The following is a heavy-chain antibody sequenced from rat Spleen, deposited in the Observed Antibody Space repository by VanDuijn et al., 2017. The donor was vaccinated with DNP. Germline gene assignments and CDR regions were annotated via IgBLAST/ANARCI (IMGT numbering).Heavy chain of an antibody. Sequence: EVQLVESGGDLVQPGRSLKLSCAASGFSFSDYNMAWVRQAPKKGLEWVATISYDGVHAYYRGSVKGRFTISRDNAKNSLYLQMDSLRSEDTATYYCTSPVPSGHYVMDAWGQGTSVTVSS. CDR1: GFSFSDYN. D-gene: IGHD4-3*01. CDR2: ISYDGVHA. V-gene: IGHV5-7*01. J-gene: IGHJ4*01. CDR3: TSPVPSGHYVMDA.